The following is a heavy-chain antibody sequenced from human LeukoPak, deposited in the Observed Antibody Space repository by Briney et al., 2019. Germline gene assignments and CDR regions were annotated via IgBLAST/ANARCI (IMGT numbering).Heavy chain of an antibody. J-gene: IGHJ4*02. CDR1: GGSISSYY. Sequence: SETLSLTCTVSGGSISSYYWSWIRQPPGKGLEWIGEINHSGSTNYNPSLKSRVTISVDTSKNQFSLKLSSVTAADTAVYYCARSPIGYCSGGSCRLFDYWGQGTLVTVSS. CDR3: ARSPIGYCSGGSCRLFDY. CDR2: INHSGST. V-gene: IGHV4-34*01. D-gene: IGHD2-15*01.